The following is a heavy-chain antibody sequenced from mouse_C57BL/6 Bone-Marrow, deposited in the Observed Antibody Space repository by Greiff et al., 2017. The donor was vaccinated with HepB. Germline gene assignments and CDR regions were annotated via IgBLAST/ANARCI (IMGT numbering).Heavy chain of an antibody. V-gene: IGHV10-1*01. CDR1: GFSFNTYA. Sequence: GGGLVQPKGSLTLSCAASGFSFNTYAMNWVRQAPGKGLEWVARIRSKSNNYATYYADSVKDRFTISRDDSESMLYLQMNNLKTEDTAMYYCGGGSSEAWFAYWGQGTLVTVSA. D-gene: IGHD1-1*01. CDR2: IRSKSNNYAT. J-gene: IGHJ3*01. CDR3: GGGSSEAWFAY.